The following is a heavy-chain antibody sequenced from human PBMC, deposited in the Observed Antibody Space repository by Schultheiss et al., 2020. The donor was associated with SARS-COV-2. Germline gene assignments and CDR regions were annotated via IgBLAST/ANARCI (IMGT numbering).Heavy chain of an antibody. J-gene: IGHJ6*02. Sequence: SETLSLTCTVSGGSISSYYWSWIRQPPGKGLEWIGEINHSGSTNYNPSLKSRVTISVDSSKNQFSLKLSSVTAADTAVYYCARDTEIAAAGTDIYYYYYGMDVWGQGTTVTGSS. CDR1: GGSISSYY. CDR2: INHSGST. V-gene: IGHV4-34*01. D-gene: IGHD6-13*01. CDR3: ARDTEIAAAGTDIYYYYYGMDV.